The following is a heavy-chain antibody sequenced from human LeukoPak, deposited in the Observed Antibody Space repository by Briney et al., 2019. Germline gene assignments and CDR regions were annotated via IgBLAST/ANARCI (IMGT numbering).Heavy chain of an antibody. CDR1: GFTFSTYA. J-gene: IGHJ3*01. CDR3: TRDIGRLRGDAFDF. CDR2: ISGNGRST. V-gene: IGHV3-64*01. Sequence: GGSLRLSCTASGFTFSTYATHWVRQAPGKGLEYVSGISGNGRSTFYASSVKGRFTVSRDNSKDTLYLQMGSLRAEDMAVYYCTRDIGRLRGDAFDFWGQGTMVIVSS. D-gene: IGHD2-15*01.